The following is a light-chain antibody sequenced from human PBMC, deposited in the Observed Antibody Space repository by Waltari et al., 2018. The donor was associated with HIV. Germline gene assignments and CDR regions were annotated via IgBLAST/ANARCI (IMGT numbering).Light chain of an antibody. Sequence: QSALTQPASVSGSPGQTVTITCTGTSDDVGGYDHVAWYQQPADTPPRLIIFGVRRRPSGGDGRFSASKSGNVASLTITGLRPDDEAHYFCSSYTRSISVAFGGGTRLTVL. CDR2: GVR. V-gene: IGLV2-14*03. CDR1: SDDVGGYDH. J-gene: IGLJ2*01. CDR3: SSYTRSISVA.